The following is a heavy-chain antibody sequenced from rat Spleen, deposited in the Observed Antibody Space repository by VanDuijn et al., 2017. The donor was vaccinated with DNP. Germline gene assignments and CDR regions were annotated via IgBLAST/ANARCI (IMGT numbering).Heavy chain of an antibody. CDR1: GFSLTSNS. CDR2: IWSGGST. V-gene: IGHV2-1*01. J-gene: IGHJ2*01. D-gene: IGHD1-11*01. Sequence: QVQLKESGPGLVQPSQTLSLTCTVSGFSLTSNSVHWVRQPPGKGLEWVGAIWSGGSTDYNSALKSRLSISRDTSKSQVFLKMNSLQTEDTAIYFCTTTEGIDYWGQGVMVTVSS. CDR3: TTTEGIDY.